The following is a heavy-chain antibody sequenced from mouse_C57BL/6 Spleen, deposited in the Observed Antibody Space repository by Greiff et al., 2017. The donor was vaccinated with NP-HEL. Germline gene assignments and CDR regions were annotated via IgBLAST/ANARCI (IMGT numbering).Heavy chain of an antibody. CDR2: ISSGSSTI. CDR3: ADYDDAMDY. D-gene: IGHD2-4*01. CDR1: GFTFSDYG. J-gene: IGHJ4*01. Sequence: DVKLVESGGGLVKPGGSLKLSCAASGFTFSDYGMHWVRQAPEKGLEWVAYISSGSSTIYYADTVKGRFTLSRDNAKNTLFLQMTSLRSEDTATYYCADYDDAMDYWGQGTSVTVSS. V-gene: IGHV5-17*01.